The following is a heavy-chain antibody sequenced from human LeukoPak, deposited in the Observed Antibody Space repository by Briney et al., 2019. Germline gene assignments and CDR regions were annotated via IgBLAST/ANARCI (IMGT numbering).Heavy chain of an antibody. J-gene: IGHJ4*02. CDR2: INSDGSST. D-gene: IGHD3-22*01. V-gene: IGHV3-74*01. CDR1: GFTFSSYW. Sequence: GGSLRLSCAASGFTFSSYWMHWVRQAPGKGLVWVSRINSDGSSTSYADSVKGRFTISRDNAKNSLYLQMNSLRAEDTAVYYCARDGGSSGYSYYIDYWGQGTLVTVSS. CDR3: ARDGGSSGYSYYIDY.